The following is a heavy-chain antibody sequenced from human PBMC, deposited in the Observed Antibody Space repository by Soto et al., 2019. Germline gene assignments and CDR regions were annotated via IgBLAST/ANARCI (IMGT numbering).Heavy chain of an antibody. V-gene: IGHV1-18*01. D-gene: IGHD4-17*01. CDR3: ARGTTVTTTPTYYYMDV. J-gene: IGHJ6*03. CDR1: GYTFSSYA. CDR2: ISPYNGNT. Sequence: QVQLEQSGAEVKKPGASVRVSCKASGYTFSSYAISWVRQAPGQGLEWMGWISPYNGNTNHAQNLQGRLTMTTDTSTTTAYMDLRSLISHDTAIYYCARGTTVTTTPTYYYMDVWGKGTTVTVSS.